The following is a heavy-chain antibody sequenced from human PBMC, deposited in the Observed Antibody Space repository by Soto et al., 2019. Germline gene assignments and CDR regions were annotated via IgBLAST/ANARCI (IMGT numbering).Heavy chain of an antibody. V-gene: IGHV4-31*03. CDR1: GGFISRGGYY. Sequence: QVQLQESGPGLVEPSQTLSLTCSVSGGFISRGGYYWSWIRQFPGKGLEWIGYIHYRGSTYYNPSLKSRGSISVDMSKNQLSLNLTSVTAADTAVYYCARCRDAFGFDSWGQGTLVTVSS. J-gene: IGHJ4*02. CDR3: ARCRDAFGFDS. CDR2: IHYRGST. D-gene: IGHD2-2*01.